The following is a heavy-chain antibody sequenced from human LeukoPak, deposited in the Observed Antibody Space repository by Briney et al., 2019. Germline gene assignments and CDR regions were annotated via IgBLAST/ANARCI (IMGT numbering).Heavy chain of an antibody. J-gene: IGHJ3*02. Sequence: GGSLRLSCAASGFTVSSNYMNWVRQAPGKGLEWVSVIYIGDSTYYADSVKGRFTISRDNSKNTLYLQMNSLRAEDTAVYYCARDTDQLAFDIWGQGTMVTVSS. D-gene: IGHD1-1*01. V-gene: IGHV3-53*01. CDR1: GFTVSSNY. CDR2: IYIGDST. CDR3: ARDTDQLAFDI.